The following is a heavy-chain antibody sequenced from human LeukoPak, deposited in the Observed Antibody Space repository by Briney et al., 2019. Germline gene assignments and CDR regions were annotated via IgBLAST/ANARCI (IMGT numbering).Heavy chain of an antibody. CDR1: GFTFSSYG. D-gene: IGHD2-21*01. J-gene: IGHJ3*02. V-gene: IGHV3-30*18. CDR2: ISDDGGKT. Sequence: GRSLRLSCAASGFTFSSYGMHWVRQAPGKGLEWAAAISDDGGKTYYADSVKGRLAISRDNSKNTLFLQMHSLRVEDTAVYFCAKMKLLFNDAFDIWGQGTVVTVSS. CDR3: AKMKLLFNDAFDI.